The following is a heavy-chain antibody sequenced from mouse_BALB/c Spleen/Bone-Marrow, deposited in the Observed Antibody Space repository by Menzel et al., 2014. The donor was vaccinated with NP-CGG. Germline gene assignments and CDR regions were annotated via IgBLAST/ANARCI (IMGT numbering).Heavy chain of an antibody. Sequence: VQLKESGPELVKPGASVKVSCKASGYTFTSYVMHWVKQKPGQGLEWIGYINPYNDGTKYNEKFKGKATLTSDKSSSTAYMELSSLTSEDSAVYYCARTYYYGSNLFAYWGQGTLVTVSA. CDR3: ARTYYYGSNLFAY. CDR2: INPYNDGT. CDR1: GYTFTSYV. D-gene: IGHD1-1*01. J-gene: IGHJ3*01. V-gene: IGHV1-14*01.